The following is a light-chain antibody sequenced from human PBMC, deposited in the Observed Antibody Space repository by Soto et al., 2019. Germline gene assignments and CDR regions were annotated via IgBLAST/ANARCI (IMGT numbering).Light chain of an antibody. CDR1: SSDVGGYNY. V-gene: IGLV2-8*01. Sequence: QSALTQPPSASGSPGQSVTISCTGTSSDVGGYNYVSWYQQHPGKAPKLMIYEVNKRPSGVPDRFSGSKSGNTASLTGSGLQAEDEADYYCTSYAGSNNFVVFGGGTQLTVL. J-gene: IGLJ2*01. CDR3: TSYAGSNNFVV. CDR2: EVN.